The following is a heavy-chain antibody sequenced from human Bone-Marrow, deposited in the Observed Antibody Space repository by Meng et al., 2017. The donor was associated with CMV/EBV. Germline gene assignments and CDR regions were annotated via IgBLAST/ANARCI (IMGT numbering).Heavy chain of an antibody. V-gene: IGHV3-66*01. J-gene: IGHJ5*02. CDR2: IYSGGST. CDR3: ARALDP. Sequence: EVQLVESGXXXXXPXGSLRLSCAASGFTVSSNYMSWVRQAPGKGLEWVSVIYSGGSTYYADSVKGRFTISRDNSKNTLYLQMNSLRAEDTAVYYCARALDPWGQGTLVTVSS. CDR1: GFTVSSNY.